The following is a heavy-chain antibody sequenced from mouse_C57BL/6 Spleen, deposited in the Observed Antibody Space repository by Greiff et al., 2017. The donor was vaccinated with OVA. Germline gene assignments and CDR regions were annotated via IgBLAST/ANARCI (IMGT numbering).Heavy chain of an antibody. D-gene: IGHD2-4*01. Sequence: QVQLQQSGAELMKPGASVKLSCKATGYTFTGYWIEWVKQRPGHGLEWFGEILPGSGSTNYNEKFKGKATFTADTSSNTAYMQLSSLTTEDSAIYYCARRTRYDYDEGFAYWGQGTLVTVSA. J-gene: IGHJ3*01. CDR3: ARRTRYDYDEGFAY. V-gene: IGHV1-9*01. CDR2: ILPGSGST. CDR1: GYTFTGYW.